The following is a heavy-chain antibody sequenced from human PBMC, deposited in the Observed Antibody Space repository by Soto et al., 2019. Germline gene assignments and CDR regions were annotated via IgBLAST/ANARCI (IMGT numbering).Heavy chain of an antibody. CDR3: VRDRYSSSGWFDP. V-gene: IGHV4-39*02. J-gene: IGHJ5*02. Sequence: SETLSLTCTVSGGSISGSTYYWGWIRQPPGKGLEWIGNIYYSGSTYYNPSLKSRVTISVDTSKNQFSLQLKSVTPEDTAVYYCVRDRYSSSGWFDPWGQGTPVTVS. CDR2: IYYSGST. CDR1: GGSISGSTYY. D-gene: IGHD3-10*01.